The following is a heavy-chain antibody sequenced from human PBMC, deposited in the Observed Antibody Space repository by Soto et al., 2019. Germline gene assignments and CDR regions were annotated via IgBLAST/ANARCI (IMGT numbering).Heavy chain of an antibody. D-gene: IGHD6-19*01. CDR3: ARGRRAVASFLFEAFDT. CDR2: ISAYNGNT. CDR1: GYTFTSYG. Sequence: ASVKVSCKASGYTFTSYGISWVRQAPGQGLEWMGWISAYNGNTNYAQKLQGRVTMTTDTSTSTAYMVLRSLRSDDTAVYYCARGRRAVASFLFEAFDTWGQGTMVTVSS. J-gene: IGHJ3*02. V-gene: IGHV1-18*01.